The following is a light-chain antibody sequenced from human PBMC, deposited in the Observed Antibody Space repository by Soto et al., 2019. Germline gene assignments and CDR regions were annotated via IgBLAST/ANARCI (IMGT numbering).Light chain of an antibody. CDR2: AAS. J-gene: IGKJ5*01. Sequence: DIQMTQSPSSLSASVGDRVTMTCRASETISTFLNWYQHKPGKAPRLLISAASRLQSGVPPRFSGSGSGTEFTLTINSLRPEDFASYYCQQSYSSSPITFGPGTRLEN. CDR3: QQSYSSSPIT. CDR1: ETISTF. V-gene: IGKV1-39*01.